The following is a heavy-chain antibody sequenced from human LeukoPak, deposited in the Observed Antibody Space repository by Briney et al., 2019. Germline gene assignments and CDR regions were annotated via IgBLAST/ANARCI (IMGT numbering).Heavy chain of an antibody. J-gene: IGHJ5*02. Sequence: SVKVSCKASGGTFSSYAISWVRQAPGQGLEWMGGIIPIFGTANYAQKFQGRVTITADESTSTAYMELSSLRSEDTAVYYCASGPYSSSSVKWFDPWGQGTLVTVSS. CDR1: GGTFSSYA. CDR2: IIPIFGTA. CDR3: ASGPYSSSSVKWFDP. V-gene: IGHV1-69*13. D-gene: IGHD6-6*01.